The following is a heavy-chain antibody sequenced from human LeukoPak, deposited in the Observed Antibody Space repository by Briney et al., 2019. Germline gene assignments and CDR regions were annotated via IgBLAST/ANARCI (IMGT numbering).Heavy chain of an antibody. V-gene: IGHV4-34*01. CDR2: INHSGST. D-gene: IGHD3-22*01. CDR3: ARRLTYYYDSSGYYYYDY. Sequence: SETLSLTCAVYGGSFSGYYWSWIRQPPGKGLEWIGEINHSGSTNYNPSLKSRVTISVDTSKNQLSLKLSSVTAADTAVYYCARRLTYYYDSSGYYYYDYWGQGTLVTVSS. J-gene: IGHJ4*02. CDR1: GGSFSGYY.